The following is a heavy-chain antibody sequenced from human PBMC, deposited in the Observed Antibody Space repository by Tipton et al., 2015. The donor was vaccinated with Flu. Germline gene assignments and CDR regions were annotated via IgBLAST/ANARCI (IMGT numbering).Heavy chain of an antibody. CDR3: ARSTYYYGSGSSDY. J-gene: IGHJ4*02. CDR2: ISHTGRT. CDR1: GDSLSNDYF. D-gene: IGHD3-10*01. Sequence: TLSLTYAVSGDSLSNDYFWGWIRQPPGKGLEWIGCISHTGRTYYNPSLKSRVTISVDTAKNQFSQRLNSVTASDTAVYYCARSTYYYGSGSSDYWGQGTLVAVSS. V-gene: IGHV4-38-2*01.